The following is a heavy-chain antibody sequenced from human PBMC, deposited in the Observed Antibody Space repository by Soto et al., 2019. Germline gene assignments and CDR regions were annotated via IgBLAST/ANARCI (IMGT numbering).Heavy chain of an antibody. Sequence: PGESLKISCKGSGYSFTSYWISWVRQMPGKGLEWMGRIDPSDSYTNYSPSFQGHVTISADKSISTAYLQWSSLKASDTAMYYCARQGSNNCSGGSCYFDALDIWGQGTMVTVSS. J-gene: IGHJ3*02. V-gene: IGHV5-10-1*01. CDR1: GYSFTSYW. CDR2: IDPSDSYT. D-gene: IGHD2-15*01. CDR3: ARQGSNNCSGGSCYFDALDI.